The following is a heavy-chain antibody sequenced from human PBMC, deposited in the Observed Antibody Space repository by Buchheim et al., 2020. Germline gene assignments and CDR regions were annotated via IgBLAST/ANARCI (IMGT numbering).Heavy chain of an antibody. CDR1: GYTFTNYG. J-gene: IGHJ4*02. D-gene: IGHD6-6*01. V-gene: IGHV1-18*04. Sequence: QIQLVQSGAEVKKPGASVKVSCKASGYTFTNYGIGWVRQAPGQGLEWMGWISGYNDDTIYAQSFQDRVTMTTDTSTTTAYMELRSLRSDDTAVYYCAREWGSMAASTAPRRFDYWGQGTL. CDR3: AREWGSMAASTAPRRFDY. CDR2: ISGYNDDT.